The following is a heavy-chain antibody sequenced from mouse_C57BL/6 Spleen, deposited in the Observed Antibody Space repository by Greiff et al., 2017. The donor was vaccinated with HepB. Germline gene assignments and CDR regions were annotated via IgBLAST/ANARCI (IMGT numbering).Heavy chain of an antibody. CDR1: GYTFTDYE. Sequence: QVQLQQSGAELVRPGASVTLSCKASGYTFTDYEMHWVKQTPVHGLEWIGAIDPETGGTAYNQKFKGKAILTADKSSSTAYMELRSLTSEDSAVYYCTRSLYYYGSSYRFDYWGQGTTLTVSS. D-gene: IGHD1-1*01. V-gene: IGHV1-15*01. CDR2: IDPETGGT. CDR3: TRSLYYYGSSYRFDY. J-gene: IGHJ2*01.